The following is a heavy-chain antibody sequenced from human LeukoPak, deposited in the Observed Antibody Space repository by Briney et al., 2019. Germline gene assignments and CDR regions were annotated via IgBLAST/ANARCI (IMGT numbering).Heavy chain of an antibody. J-gene: IGHJ6*03. V-gene: IGHV3-30*02. D-gene: IGHD1-26*01. CDR1: GFTFSSYG. Sequence: GGSLRLSCAASGFTFSSYGMHWVRQAPGKGLEWVAFIRYDGSNKYYADSVKGRFTISRDNAKNSLYLQMNSLRAEDTAVYYCARGSGSYRHYYYYYYMDVWGKGTTVTVSS. CDR3: ARGSGSYRHYYYYYYMDV. CDR2: IRYDGSNK.